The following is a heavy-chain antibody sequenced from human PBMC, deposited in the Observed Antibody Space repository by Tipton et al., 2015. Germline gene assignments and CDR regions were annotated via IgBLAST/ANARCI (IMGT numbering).Heavy chain of an antibody. CDR3: ARGRNNAFDT. CDR2: ISFSDTT. CDR1: GGSVSSGSYY. V-gene: IGHV4-61*01. Sequence: GLVKPSETLSLTCTVSGGSVSSGSYYWSWIRQPPGKGLEWIGYISFSDTTHYNPSLKSRITISLNTSKNQFSLKMSSVTPEDTAVYYCARGRNNAFDTWGQGTLVTVSS. J-gene: IGHJ3*02.